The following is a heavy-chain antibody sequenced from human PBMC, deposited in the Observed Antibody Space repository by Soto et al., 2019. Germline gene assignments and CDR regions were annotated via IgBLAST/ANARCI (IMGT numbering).Heavy chain of an antibody. J-gene: IGHJ6*02. V-gene: IGHV4-59*01. CDR2: IYFGGST. CDR3: ATGLFVPDNYFYYGVDV. D-gene: IGHD2-21*01. CDR1: GGSFGNYY. Sequence: QVQLQESGPGLVKPSETLSLACNVSGGSFGNYYWSWIRQPPGKGLEWIGYIYFGGSTNYNPALKGRATISIDTSTHQLARRLSSVTAADSAVYYCATGLFVPDNYFYYGVDVCGHGTAVTIS.